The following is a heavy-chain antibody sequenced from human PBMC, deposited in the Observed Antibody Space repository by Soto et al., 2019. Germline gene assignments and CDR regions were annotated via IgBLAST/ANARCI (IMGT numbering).Heavy chain of an antibody. CDR2: INSDGSST. D-gene: IGHD3-10*01. J-gene: IGHJ6*02. V-gene: IGHV3-74*01. Sequence: PGGSLRLSCAASGFTFSSYWMHWVRQAPGKGLVRVSRINSDGSSTSYADSVKGRFTISRDNAKNTLYLQMNSLRAEDTAVYYCARAFGELLPYYYYYGMDVWGQGTTVTVSS. CDR3: ARAFGELLPYYYYYGMDV. CDR1: GFTFSSYW.